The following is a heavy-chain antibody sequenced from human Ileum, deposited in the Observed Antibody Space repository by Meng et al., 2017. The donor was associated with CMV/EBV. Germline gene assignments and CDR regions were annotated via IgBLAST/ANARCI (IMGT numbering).Heavy chain of an antibody. CDR2: INGRGTYT. V-gene: IGHV3-23*01. Sequence: LSCSACGFTFSDYAMGWLRQAPGKGLEWVSVINGRGTYTNQADSVRGRFTISRDQSRNTVSLQMNSLRVEDTAIYYCAREAPGFFDYWGQGILVTVSS. J-gene: IGHJ4*02. CDR1: GFTFSDYA. CDR3: AREAPGFFDY.